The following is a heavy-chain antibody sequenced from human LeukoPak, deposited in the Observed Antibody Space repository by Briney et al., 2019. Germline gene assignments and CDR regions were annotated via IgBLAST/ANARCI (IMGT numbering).Heavy chain of an antibody. Sequence: GGSLRLSCSASGFTFSNIAMNWVRQAPGKGLEWVSGITSSGGSIYYADSVMGRFTISRDNSQNTLYLQMNSLRAEDTALYYCAKWNIVNCVGDCYPQRGGGFERRGPGTMVTVSS. CDR3: AKWNIVNCVGDCYPQRGGGFER. D-gene: IGHD2-21*02. V-gene: IGHV3-23*01. J-gene: IGHJ3*01. CDR2: ITSSGGSI. CDR1: GFTFSNIA.